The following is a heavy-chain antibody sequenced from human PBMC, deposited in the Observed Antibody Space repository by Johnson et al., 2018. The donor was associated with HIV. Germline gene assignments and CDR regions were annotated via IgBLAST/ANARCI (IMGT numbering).Heavy chain of an antibody. J-gene: IGHJ3*02. V-gene: IGHV3-30*04. Sequence: QVQLVESGGGVVQPGRSLRLSCAASGFTFSSYAMHWVRQAPGKGLEWVAVISYDGSTKYYADSVKGRFTISRDNSENTLYLKMNSLRAEDTAVFFCARDWSWRGSLKGGGAFDIWGQGTMVTVSS. CDR1: GFTFSSYA. D-gene: IGHD1-26*01. CDR2: ISYDGSTK. CDR3: ARDWSWRGSLKGGGAFDI.